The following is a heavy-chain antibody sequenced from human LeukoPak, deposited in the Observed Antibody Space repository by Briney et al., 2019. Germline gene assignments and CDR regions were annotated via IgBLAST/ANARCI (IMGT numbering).Heavy chain of an antibody. CDR3: AKDYRYCTSTSCYGDDAFDI. V-gene: IGHV3-23*01. Sequence: GGPLRLSCAASGFTFSSYAMTWVRQAPGKGLQWVSDISGSGVSTYYADSVKGRFTISRDNSKNTLYLQMSSLRAEDTAVYYCAKDYRYCTSTSCYGDDAFDIWGQGTMVTVSS. CDR2: ISGSGVST. J-gene: IGHJ3*02. D-gene: IGHD2-2*01. CDR1: GFTFSSYA.